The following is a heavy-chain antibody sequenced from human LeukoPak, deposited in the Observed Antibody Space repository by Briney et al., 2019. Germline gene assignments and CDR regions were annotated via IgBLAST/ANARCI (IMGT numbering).Heavy chain of an antibody. Sequence: SETLSLTCAVYGGSFSGYYWSWIRQPPGKGLEWIGEINHSGSTNYNPSLKSRVTISVDTSKNQFSLKLSSVTAADTAVYYCARGRSSMARGYYYYYMDVWGKGTTVTISS. J-gene: IGHJ6*03. CDR2: INHSGST. CDR3: ARGRSSMARGYYYYYMDV. D-gene: IGHD3-10*01. CDR1: GGSFSGYY. V-gene: IGHV4-34*01.